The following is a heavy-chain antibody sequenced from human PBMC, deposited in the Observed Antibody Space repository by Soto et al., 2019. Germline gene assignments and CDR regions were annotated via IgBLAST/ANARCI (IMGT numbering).Heavy chain of an antibody. CDR2: IYYSGST. J-gene: IGHJ5*02. CDR1: GGSISSSSYY. Sequence: SETLSLTCTVSGGSISSSSYYWGWIRQPPGKGLEWIGSIYYSGSTYYNPSLKSRVTISVDTSKNQFSLKLSSVTAADTAVYYCARPTYYYDSSGYFNWFDPWGQGTLVTVST. V-gene: IGHV4-39*01. D-gene: IGHD3-22*01. CDR3: ARPTYYYDSSGYFNWFDP.